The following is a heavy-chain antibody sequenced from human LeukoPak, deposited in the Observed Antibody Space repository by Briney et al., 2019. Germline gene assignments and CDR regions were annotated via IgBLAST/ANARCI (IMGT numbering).Heavy chain of an antibody. CDR3: ARGGSSGYYTWFDP. D-gene: IGHD3-22*01. V-gene: IGHV3-48*03. J-gene: IGHJ5*02. CDR1: GFTFSSYE. Sequence: PGGSLRLSCAASGFTFSSYEMNWVRQAPGKGLEWVSYISSSGSTIYYADSVKGRFTISRDNAKNSLYLQMNSLRAEDTAVYYCARGGSSGYYTWFDPWGQGTLVTVSS. CDR2: ISSSGSTI.